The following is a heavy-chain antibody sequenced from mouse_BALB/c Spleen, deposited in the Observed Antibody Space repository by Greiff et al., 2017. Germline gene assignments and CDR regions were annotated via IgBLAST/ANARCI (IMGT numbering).Heavy chain of an antibody. Sequence: EVHLVESGGGLVKPGGSLKLSCAASGFTFSDYYMCWVRQTPEKRLEWVATISDGGSYTYYPDSVKGRFTISRDNAKNNLYLQMSSLKSEDTAMYYCARDRRTATGYFDYWGQGTTLTVSS. CDR1: GFTFSDYY. CDR3: ARDRRTATGYFDY. V-gene: IGHV5-4*02. CDR2: ISDGGSYT. D-gene: IGHD1-2*01. J-gene: IGHJ2*01.